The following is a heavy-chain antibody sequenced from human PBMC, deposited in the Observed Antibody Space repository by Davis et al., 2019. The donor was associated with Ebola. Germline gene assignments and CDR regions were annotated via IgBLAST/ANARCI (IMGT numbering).Heavy chain of an antibody. V-gene: IGHV3-15*07. CDR3: VTGQLIQAWAVYDH. CDR1: GFAFKKIW. CDR2: IKTEAEDGAT. D-gene: IGHD2-21*01. Sequence: GESLKISCSTSGFAFKKIWMNWVRQAPGKGLEWVGRIKTEAEDGATDYGAPVKGRFTISRDDSTNSLYLHMENLRTDDTATYYCVTGQLIQAWAVYDHWGQGTLVTVSS. J-gene: IGHJ4*02.